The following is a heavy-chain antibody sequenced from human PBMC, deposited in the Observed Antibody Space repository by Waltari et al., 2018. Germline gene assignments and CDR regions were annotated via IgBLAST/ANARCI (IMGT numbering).Heavy chain of an antibody. CDR1: GYTFTGSY. D-gene: IGHD1-26*01. CDR2: INPNSGGT. CDR3: ARVKEWEQNDAFDI. Sequence: QVQLVQSGAEVKKPGASVKVSCTASGYTFTGSYMPWVRQAPGQGLEWMGRINPNSGGTNYAQKFQGRVTMTRDTSISTAYMELSRLRSDDTAVYYCARVKEWEQNDAFDIWGQGTMVTVSS. J-gene: IGHJ3*02. V-gene: IGHV1-2*06.